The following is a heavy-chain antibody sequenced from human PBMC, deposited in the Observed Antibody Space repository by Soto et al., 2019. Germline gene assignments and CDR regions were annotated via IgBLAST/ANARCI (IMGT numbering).Heavy chain of an antibody. CDR3: ASPVDYGGNSGHAFDI. J-gene: IGHJ3*02. V-gene: IGHV4-39*01. D-gene: IGHD4-17*01. CDR2: IYNSRTT. CDR1: GGSIISSSYY. Sequence: QLQLQESGPGLVKPSETLSLTCTVSGGSIISSSYYWGWIRQPPGKGLEWIGNIYNSRTTYYNPSLKSRVTISADTSKNQFSLTLSSVTAADTAVYYCASPVDYGGNSGHAFDIWGQGTTVTVSS.